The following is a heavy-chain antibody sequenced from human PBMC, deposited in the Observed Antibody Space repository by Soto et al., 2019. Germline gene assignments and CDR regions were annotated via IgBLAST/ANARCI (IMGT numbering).Heavy chain of an antibody. Sequence: SETLSLTCTVSGGSISSGDSYWSWIRQPPGKGLEWIGYIYYSGSTYYNPSLKSRVTISVDTSKNQFSLKLSSVTAADTAVYYCARGSSPPTGAFDPWGQGTLVTVSS. D-gene: IGHD1-26*01. V-gene: IGHV4-30-4*01. J-gene: IGHJ5*02. CDR2: IYYSGST. CDR1: GGSISSGDSY. CDR3: ARGSSPPTGAFDP.